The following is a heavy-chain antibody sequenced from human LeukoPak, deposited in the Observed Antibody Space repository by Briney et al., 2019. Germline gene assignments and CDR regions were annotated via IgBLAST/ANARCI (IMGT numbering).Heavy chain of an antibody. J-gene: IGHJ4*02. CDR3: ARVLRTSSWYADY. CDR1: GGSFSAYY. Sequence: KASETLSLTCAVYGGSFSAYYWSWIRQPPGKGLEWIGEINHVGSANYKPSLKSRVTVSVDTSKSQFSLKLSSMTAADTAVYYCARVLRTSSWYADYWGQGTLVTVSS. V-gene: IGHV4-34*01. D-gene: IGHD6-13*01. CDR2: INHVGSA.